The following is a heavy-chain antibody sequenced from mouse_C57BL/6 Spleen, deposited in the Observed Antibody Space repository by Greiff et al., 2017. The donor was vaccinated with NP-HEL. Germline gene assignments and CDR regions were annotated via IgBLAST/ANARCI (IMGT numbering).Heavy chain of an antibody. V-gene: IGHV1-64*01. CDR3: RGGHLDDYDEGDY. Sequence: QVQLQQPGAELVKPGASVKLSCKASGYTFTSYWMHWVKQRPGQGLEWIGMIHPNSGSTNYNEKFKSKATLTVDKSSSTAYMQLSSLTSEDSAVYYCRGGHLDDYDEGDYWGQGTTLTVSS. J-gene: IGHJ2*01. CDR2: IHPNSGST. CDR1: GYTFTSYW. D-gene: IGHD2-4*01.